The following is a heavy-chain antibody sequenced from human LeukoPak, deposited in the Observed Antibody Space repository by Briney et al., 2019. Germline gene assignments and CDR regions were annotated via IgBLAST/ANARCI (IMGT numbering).Heavy chain of an antibody. D-gene: IGHD2-21*01. CDR2: IYYSGST. J-gene: IGHJ4*02. V-gene: IGHV4-30-4*01. CDR3: ASFYQAYYFDY. CDR1: GGSISSGDYY. Sequence: SETLSLTCTVSGGSISSGDYYWSWIRQAPGRGLEWIGYIYYSGSTYYNPSLKSRVTISVDTSKNQFSLKLSSVTAADTAVYYCASFYQAYYFDYWGQGTLVTVSS.